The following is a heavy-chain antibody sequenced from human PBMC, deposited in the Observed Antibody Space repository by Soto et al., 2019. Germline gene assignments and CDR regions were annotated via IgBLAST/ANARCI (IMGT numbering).Heavy chain of an antibody. V-gene: IGHV1-69*04. J-gene: IGHJ3*02. CDR3: ARDPPYYDIVGVGGDAFDI. CDR2: IIPILGIA. CDR1: GGTFSSYT. Sequence: SVKVSCKASGGTFSSYTISWVRQAPGQGLEWMGRIIPILGIANYAQKFQGRVTITADKSTSTAYMELSSLRSEDTAVYYCARDPPYYDIVGVGGDAFDIWGQGTMVTVSS. D-gene: IGHD2-15*01.